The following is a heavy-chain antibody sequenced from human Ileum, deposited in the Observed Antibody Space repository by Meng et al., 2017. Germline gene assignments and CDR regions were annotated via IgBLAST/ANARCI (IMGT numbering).Heavy chain of an antibody. J-gene: IGHJ4*02. CDR2: SSGSSGST. CDR3: AKTETPYYYDSSGYYRGSDY. CDR1: GFTISSYA. Sequence: GGSLTLSCAASGFTISSYAMGCVRQAPRKGREWVSASSGSSGSTSYADSVKSRFTISRDNSKNTLYLQMTSLRAADTAVYYCAKTETPYYYDSSGYYRGSDYWGQGTLVTVSS. V-gene: IGHV3-23*01. D-gene: IGHD3-22*01.